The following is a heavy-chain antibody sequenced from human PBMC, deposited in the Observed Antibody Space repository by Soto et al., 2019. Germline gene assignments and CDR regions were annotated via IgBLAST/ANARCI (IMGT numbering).Heavy chain of an antibody. J-gene: IGHJ4*02. CDR1: GGSISGSSYY. V-gene: IGHV4-39*01. Sequence: SETLSLTCTVSGGSISGSSYYWGWIRQPPGKGLECIGSVHYSGSTDYNPSLKSRVTISVDTSKNQFSLKLTSVTAADTAVYFCASFSGANYGDYGGGINYWGQGTLVTVSS. CDR3: ASFSGANYGDYGGGINY. CDR2: VHYSGST. D-gene: IGHD4-17*01.